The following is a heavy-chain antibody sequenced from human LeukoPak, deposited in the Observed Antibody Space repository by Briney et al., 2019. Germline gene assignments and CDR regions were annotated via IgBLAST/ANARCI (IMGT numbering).Heavy chain of an antibody. CDR3: TRGGAARPDY. Sequence: PGGSLRLSCTVSGFTVSSNSMTWVRQAPGKGLEWVARIDQRGSDKHYVDSVKGRFTVSRGNAKNSLFLQMNSLRDEDTAVYYCTRGGAARPDYWGQGTLVTVSS. V-gene: IGHV3-7*01. CDR2: IDQRGSDK. CDR1: GFTVSSNS. J-gene: IGHJ4*02. D-gene: IGHD6-6*01.